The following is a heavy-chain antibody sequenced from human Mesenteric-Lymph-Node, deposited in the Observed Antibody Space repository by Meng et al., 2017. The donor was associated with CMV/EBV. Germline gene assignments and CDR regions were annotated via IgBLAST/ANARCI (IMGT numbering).Heavy chain of an antibody. CDR2: ISGSASST. CDR1: GFTFSSYE. CDR3: TKVSSIASIRGNWFDP. Sequence: GGSLRLSCAASGFTFSSYEMNWVRQAPGKGLEWVTVISGSASSTYYADSVKGRFTISRDNSKNTLYLQMNSLRAEDTAVYYCTKVSSIASIRGNWFDPWGQGTLVTVSS. D-gene: IGHD6-6*01. J-gene: IGHJ5*02. V-gene: IGHV3-23*01.